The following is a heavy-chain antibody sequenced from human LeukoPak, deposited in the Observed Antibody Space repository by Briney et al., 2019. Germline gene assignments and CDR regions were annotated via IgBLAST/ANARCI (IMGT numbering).Heavy chain of an antibody. CDR2: IKQDGSEK. CDR1: GFSFSNYW. D-gene: IGHD2-21*01. CDR3: ARSLLLKQVAFDI. J-gene: IGHJ3*02. V-gene: IGHV3-7*03. Sequence: PGGSLRLSCAASGFSFSNYWMSWVRQAPGKGLEWVANIKQDGSEKYYVDSVKGRFTISRDNAKNSLYLQMNSLRAEDTAVYYCARSLLLKQVAFDIWGQGTMVTVSS.